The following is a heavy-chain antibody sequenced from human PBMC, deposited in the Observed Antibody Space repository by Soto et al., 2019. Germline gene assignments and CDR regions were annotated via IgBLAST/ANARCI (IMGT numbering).Heavy chain of an antibody. Sequence: ASVKVSCKASGYTFTGYYMHWVRQAPGQGLEWMGWINPNSGGTNYAQKFQGWVTMTRDTSISTAYMELSRLRSDDTAVYYCARDSKYCSGGRCYSGYGMDVWGQGTTVTVSS. CDR1: GYTFTGYY. J-gene: IGHJ6*02. V-gene: IGHV1-2*04. CDR3: ARDSKYCSGGRCYSGYGMDV. D-gene: IGHD2-15*01. CDR2: INPNSGGT.